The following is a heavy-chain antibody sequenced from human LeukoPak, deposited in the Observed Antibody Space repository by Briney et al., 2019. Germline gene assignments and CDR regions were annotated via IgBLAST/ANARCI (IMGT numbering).Heavy chain of an antibody. CDR2: ISAYNGNT. V-gene: IGHV1-18*01. Sequence: ASVKVSCKASGYTFISYGISWVRQAPGQGLEWMGWISAYNGNTNNAQKLQGRVTMTTDTSTSTAYMGLRSLRSDDTAVYYCARIDYYDSSGYSLVPFDYWGQGTLVTVSS. CDR1: GYTFISYG. J-gene: IGHJ4*02. CDR3: ARIDYYDSSGYSLVPFDY. D-gene: IGHD3-22*01.